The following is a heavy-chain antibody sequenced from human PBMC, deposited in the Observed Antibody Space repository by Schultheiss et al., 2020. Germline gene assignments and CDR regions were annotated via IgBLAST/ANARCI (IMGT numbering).Heavy chain of an antibody. CDR2: INGDGSDT. CDR1: GFTFSSYA. J-gene: IGHJ4*02. Sequence: GGSLRLSCAASGFTFSSYAMSWVRQAPGKGLEWVSRINGDGSDTGYADSVKGRLTISRDNAKNTLYLQMNSLRAEDTAVYYCAKSVLGTIAAAGIDYWGQGTLVTVSS. CDR3: AKSVLGTIAAAGIDY. D-gene: IGHD6-13*01. V-gene: IGHV3-23*01.